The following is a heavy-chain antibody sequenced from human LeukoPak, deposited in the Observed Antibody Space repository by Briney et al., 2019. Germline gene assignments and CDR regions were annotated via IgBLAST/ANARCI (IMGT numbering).Heavy chain of an antibody. CDR3: ARLSQSGNWNYYGMDV. Sequence: SVKVSCKASGGTFISYAISWVRQAPGQGLEWMGRIIPIFGIANYAQKFQGRVTITADKSTSTAYMELSSLRSEDTAVCYCARLSQSGNWNYYGMDVWGQGTTVTVSS. CDR1: GGTFISYA. CDR2: IIPIFGIA. D-gene: IGHD1-1*01. J-gene: IGHJ6*02. V-gene: IGHV1-69*04.